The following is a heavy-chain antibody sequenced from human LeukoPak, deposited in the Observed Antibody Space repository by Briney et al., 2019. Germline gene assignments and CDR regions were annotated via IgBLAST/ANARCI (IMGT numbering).Heavy chain of an antibody. J-gene: IGHJ5*02. CDR2: IYYSGST. V-gene: IGHV4-39*01. Sequence: SETLSLTCTVSGGSISSSSYYWAWIRQPPGKGLEWIGSIYYSGSTYSNPSLKSRVTISADTSKNQFSLKLSSVTATDTAVYYCARTRRSFDPWGQGTLVTVSS. CDR3: ARTRRSFDP. CDR1: GGSISSSSYY.